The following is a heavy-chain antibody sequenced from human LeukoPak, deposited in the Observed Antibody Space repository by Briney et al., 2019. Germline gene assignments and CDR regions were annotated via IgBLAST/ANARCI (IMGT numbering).Heavy chain of an antibody. V-gene: IGHV3-23*01. J-gene: IGHJ4*02. CDR1: GFTFSSYA. CDR2: ISGSGGST. CDR3: ARDPDSSGYYYFDY. Sequence: GGSLRLSCAASGFTFSSYAMSWVRQAPGKGLEWVSAISGSGGSTYYADSVKGRFTISRDNSKNTLYLQMNSLRAEDTAVYYCARDPDSSGYYYFDYWGQGTLVTVSS. D-gene: IGHD3-22*01.